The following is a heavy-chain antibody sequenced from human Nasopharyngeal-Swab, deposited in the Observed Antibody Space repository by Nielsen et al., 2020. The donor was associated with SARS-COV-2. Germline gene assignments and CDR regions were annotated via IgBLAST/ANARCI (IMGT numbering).Heavy chain of an antibody. CDR1: GFTFSSYE. CDR2: ISSSGSTI. J-gene: IGHJ6*02. V-gene: IGHV3-48*03. CDR3: AREYSSSWAYYYYGMDV. Sequence: GGSLRLSCAASGFTFSSYEMNWVRQAPGKGPEWVSYISSSGSTIYYADSVKGRFTISRDNAKNSLYLQMNSLRAEDTAVYYCAREYSSSWAYYYYGMDVWGQGTTVTVS. D-gene: IGHD6-6*01.